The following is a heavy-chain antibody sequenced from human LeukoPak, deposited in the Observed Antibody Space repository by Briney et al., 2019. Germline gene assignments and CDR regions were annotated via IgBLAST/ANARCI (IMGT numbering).Heavy chain of an antibody. J-gene: IGHJ6*03. D-gene: IGHD1-1*01. CDR3: ARARTGTHMDV. V-gene: IGHV4-59*01. CDR1: GGSISSYY. Sequence: PSETLSLTCTVSGGSISSYYWSWIRQPPGKGLEWIGYIYYSGSTNYNPSLKSRVTISVDTSKNQFSLKLSSVTAADTAVYYCARARTGTHMDVWGKGTTVTVSS. CDR2: IYYSGST.